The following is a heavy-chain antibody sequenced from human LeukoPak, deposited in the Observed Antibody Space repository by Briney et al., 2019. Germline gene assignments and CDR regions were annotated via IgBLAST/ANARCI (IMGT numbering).Heavy chain of an antibody. J-gene: IGHJ4*02. CDR3: ARMYSSTWYYFDN. CDR2: IYYSGST. CDR1: GGSISSSSYY. Sequence: ASETLSLTCTVSGGSISSSSYYWGWIRQPPGKGLEWIGSIYYSGSTYYNPSLKSRVTISVDTSKNQFSLKLSSVTAADTAVYYCARMYSSTWYYFDNWGQGILVTVSS. V-gene: IGHV4-39*07. D-gene: IGHD6-13*01.